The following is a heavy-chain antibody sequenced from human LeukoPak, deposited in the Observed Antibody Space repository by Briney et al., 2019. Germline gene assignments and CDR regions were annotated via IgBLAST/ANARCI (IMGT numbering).Heavy chain of an antibody. CDR3: AKASRGGSYPDYFDY. J-gene: IGHJ4*02. Sequence: AGGSLRLSCAASGFTFSSYSMNWVRQAPGKGLEWVSAISGSGGSTYYADSVKGRFTISRDNSKNTLYLQMNSLRADDTAVYYCAKASRGGSYPDYFDYWGQGSLVTVSS. V-gene: IGHV3-23*01. D-gene: IGHD1-26*01. CDR2: ISGSGGST. CDR1: GFTFSSYS.